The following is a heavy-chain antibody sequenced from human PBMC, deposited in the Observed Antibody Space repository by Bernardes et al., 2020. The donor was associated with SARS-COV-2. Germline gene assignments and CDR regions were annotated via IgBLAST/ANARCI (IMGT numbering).Heavy chain of an antibody. D-gene: IGHD3-22*01. CDR2: IWNDGSDK. Sequence: VGSLLLSCTASGFTFRSSGMHWVRQVPGPGLEWLAVIWNDGSDKRHADSVKGRFTISRDNSKNTLYLQMNSLREEDTAVYYCAREIVVVNSFFDHWGQGTLVTVSS. CDR3: AREIVVVNSFFDH. V-gene: IGHV3-33*01. CDR1: GFTFRSSG. J-gene: IGHJ4*02.